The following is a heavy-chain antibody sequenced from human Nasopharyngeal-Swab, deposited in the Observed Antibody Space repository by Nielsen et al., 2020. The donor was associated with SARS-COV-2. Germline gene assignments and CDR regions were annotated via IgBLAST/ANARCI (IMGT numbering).Heavy chain of an antibody. CDR2: INTNTGNP. V-gene: IGHV7-4-1*02. Sequence: ASVKVSCKASGYSFTSFAMNWVRQAPGQGLEWMGWINTNTGNPAYAQDFTGRFVFSLDTSVNTAYLQISSLKAEDTAVYYCARGGYYYDSSGYSLFYFDYWGQGGLVTVSS. CDR1: GYSFTSFA. CDR3: ARGGYYYDSSGYSLFYFDY. J-gene: IGHJ4*02. D-gene: IGHD3-22*01.